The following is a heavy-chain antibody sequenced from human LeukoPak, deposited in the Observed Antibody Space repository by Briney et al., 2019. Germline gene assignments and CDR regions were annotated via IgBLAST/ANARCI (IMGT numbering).Heavy chain of an antibody. CDR3: AREGGTYYYDNGAFDI. J-gene: IGHJ3*02. CDR1: GGSISSYY. D-gene: IGHD3-22*01. Sequence: SETLSPTCTVSGGSISSYYWSWIRQPPGKGLEWIGYIYYSGSTNYNPSLKSRVTISVDTSKNQFSLKLSSVTAADTAVYYCAREGGTYYYDNGAFDIWGQGTMVTVSS. V-gene: IGHV4-59*01. CDR2: IYYSGST.